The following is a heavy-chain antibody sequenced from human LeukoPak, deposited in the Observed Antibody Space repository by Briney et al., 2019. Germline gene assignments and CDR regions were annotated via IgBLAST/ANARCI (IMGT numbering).Heavy chain of an antibody. Sequence: GESLKISCKGSGFSLTSYWIGWVRQMPGKGLEWMGILYPGDSDPRYSRSFQGQVTISPDKRISTAYLPWSSPKASDPAWDFRARPGVRWLGELLYLDAVEIWGPGGMGSASS. CDR1: GFSLTSYW. CDR3: ARPGVRWLGELLYLDAVEI. D-gene: IGHD3-10*01. V-gene: IGHV5-51*01. J-gene: IGHJ3*02. CDR2: LYPGDSDP.